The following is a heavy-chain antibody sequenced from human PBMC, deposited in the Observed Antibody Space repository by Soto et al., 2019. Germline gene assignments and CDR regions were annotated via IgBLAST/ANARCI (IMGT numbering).Heavy chain of an antibody. J-gene: IGHJ4*02. CDR2: ISGTDGGA. CDR1: ELSSSNHA. D-gene: IGHD5-18*01. CDR3: ACGGLHGYTNGGLSYFHS. Sequence: EVHLLESGGGLVQPGGSLRLSCAASELSSSNHAMTWVRQAPGKGLEWVSGISGTDGGAYYADSVKGRFPISRDNSRSTLYLQMNSLRVEDTAVYYCACGGLHGYTNGGLSYFHSWGQGTLVTVSS. V-gene: IGHV3-23*01.